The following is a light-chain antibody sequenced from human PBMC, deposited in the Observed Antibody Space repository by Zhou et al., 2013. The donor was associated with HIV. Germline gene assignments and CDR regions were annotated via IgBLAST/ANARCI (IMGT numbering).Light chain of an antibody. CDR1: QTISRY. Sequence: DIQMTQSPSFLSASVGDRVTITCRASQTISRYLNWYHQKPGKAPKVLIYAASSLQSGVPSRFSGSGSGTDFTLTISSLQPEDFATYYCQQYNSYSTFGQGTKVEIK. CDR3: QQYNSYST. CDR2: AAS. J-gene: IGKJ1*01. V-gene: IGKV1-39*01.